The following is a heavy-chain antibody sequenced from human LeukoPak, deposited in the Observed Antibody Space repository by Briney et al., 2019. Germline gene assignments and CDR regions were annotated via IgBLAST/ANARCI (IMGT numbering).Heavy chain of an antibody. J-gene: IGHJ6*04. D-gene: IGHD3-10*02. V-gene: IGHV3-23*01. CDR2: ISGSGGNT. Sequence: GGSLRLSCAASGFTFSSYAMSWVRQAPGRGLEWVSSISGSGGNTYYSDSVRGRFTISRDHSKNTLYLQMNSLRAEDTAVYYCAELGITMIGGVWGKGTTVTISS. CDR3: AELGITMIGGV. CDR1: GFTFSSYA.